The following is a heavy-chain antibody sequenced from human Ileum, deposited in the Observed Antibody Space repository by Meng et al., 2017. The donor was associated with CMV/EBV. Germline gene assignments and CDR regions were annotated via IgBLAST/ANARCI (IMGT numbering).Heavy chain of an antibody. CDR1: GGAISRCDYY. CDR2: IYYSEST. Sequence: QLQESGPGLVNTSPPLSLPCTLSGGAISRCDYYWSWIRQPPGKGLEWIGYIYYSESTYYNPSLKSRVTISADTSKNQFSLKLSSVTAADTAVYYCASGSPQLGYVWGQGTLVTVSS. D-gene: IGHD1-1*01. CDR3: ASGSPQLGYV. V-gene: IGHV4-30-4*01. J-gene: IGHJ4*02.